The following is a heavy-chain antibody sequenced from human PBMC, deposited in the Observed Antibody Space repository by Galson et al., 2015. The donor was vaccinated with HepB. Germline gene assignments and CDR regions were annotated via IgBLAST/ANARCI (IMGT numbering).Heavy chain of an antibody. J-gene: IGHJ6*03. CDR3: TRVVYCSSTSCSEYYYMDV. D-gene: IGHD2-2*01. V-gene: IGHV3-11*06. CDR2: ISSSSSYT. CDR1: GFTFSDYY. Sequence: SLRLSCAASGFTFSDYYMSWIRQAPGKGLEWVSYISSSSSYTNYADSVKGRFTISRDNAKNSLYLQMNSLRAEDTAVYFCTRVVYCSSTSCSEYYYMDVWGKGTTVTVSS.